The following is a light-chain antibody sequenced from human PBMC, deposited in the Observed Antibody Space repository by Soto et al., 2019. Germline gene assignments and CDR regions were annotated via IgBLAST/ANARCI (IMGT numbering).Light chain of an antibody. J-gene: IGLJ1*01. CDR3: VSYTSSTTYV. CDR2: DVA. V-gene: IGLV2-14*03. CDR1: SSDVGGSNF. Sequence: QSVLTQPASVSDSPGQSITISCTGTSSDVGGSNFVSWHQQHPGKPPKLIIYDVANRPSGVSNRFSGSKSGSTASLIISRLQTEDEADYYCVSYTSSTTYVLGTGNNVT.